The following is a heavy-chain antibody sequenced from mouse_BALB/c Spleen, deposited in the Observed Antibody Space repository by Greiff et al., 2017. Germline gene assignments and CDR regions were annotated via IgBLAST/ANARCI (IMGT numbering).Heavy chain of an antibody. V-gene: IGHV1S137*01. Sequence: VKLQESGAELVRPGVSVKISCKGSGYTFTDYAMHWVKQSHAKSLEWIGVISTYYGDASYNQKFKGKATMTVDKSSSTAYMELARLTSEDSAIYYCARMALLRLQGYFDYWGQGTTLTVSS. J-gene: IGHJ2*01. CDR1: GYTFTDYA. CDR2: ISTYYGDA. D-gene: IGHD1-2*01. CDR3: ARMALLRLQGYFDY.